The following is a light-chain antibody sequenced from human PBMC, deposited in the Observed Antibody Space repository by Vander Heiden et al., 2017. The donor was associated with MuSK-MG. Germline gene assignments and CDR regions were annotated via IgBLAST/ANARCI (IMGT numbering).Light chain of an antibody. V-gene: IGKV3-20*01. CDR2: GAS. CDR1: QSVSSSY. J-gene: IGKJ1*01. CDR3: QQDGSSPRT. Sequence: EIVLTQSPGNLSLSPGERAPLSCRASQSVSSSYLAWYQQKPGQAPRLLIYGASSRATGIPDRFSGSGSGTDFTLTISRLEPGDFAVYYCQQDGSSPRTFGQGTKVEIK.